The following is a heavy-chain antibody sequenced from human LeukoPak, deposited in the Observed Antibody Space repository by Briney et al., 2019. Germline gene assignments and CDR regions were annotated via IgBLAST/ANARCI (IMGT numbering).Heavy chain of an antibody. V-gene: IGHV1-69*04. CDR1: GGTFSSYA. CDR3: ARGTAGDAFDI. CDR2: IIPIFGIA. Sequence: SVKVSCKASGGTFSSYAISWVRQAPGQGLEWMGRIIPIFGIANYAQKFQGRVTITADKSTSTAYMELSSLRSEDTAVYYCARGTAGDAFDIWGQGTMVAVSS. D-gene: IGHD6-13*01. J-gene: IGHJ3*02.